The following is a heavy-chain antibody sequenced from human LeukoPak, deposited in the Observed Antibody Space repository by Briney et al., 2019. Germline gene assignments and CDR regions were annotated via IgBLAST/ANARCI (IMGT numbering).Heavy chain of an antibody. V-gene: IGHV4-59*08. D-gene: IGHD3-22*01. CDR2: IYYSGST. CDR3: ARSNYDSSGYYFGYYYYGMDV. Sequence: SETLSLTCTVSGGSISSYYWSWIRQPPGKGLEWIGYIYYSGSTNYNPSLKSRVTISVDTSKNQFSLKLSSVTAADTAVYYCARSNYDSSGYYFGYYYYGMDVWGQGTTVTVSS. CDR1: GGSISSYY. J-gene: IGHJ6*02.